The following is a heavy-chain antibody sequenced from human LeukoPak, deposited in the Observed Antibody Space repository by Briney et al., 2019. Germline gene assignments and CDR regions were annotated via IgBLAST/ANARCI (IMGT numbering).Heavy chain of an antibody. CDR2: INPNSGGT. V-gene: IGHV1-2*06. J-gene: IGHJ4*02. Sequence: GASVKVSCKASGYTFTGSYMHWVRHAPGQGLEWMGRINPNSGGTKYAQRFQGRVTMTRDTSISTAYMELSRLRSDDTAVYYCARDSYDSSGYSEGLFWGQGALVTVSS. CDR3: ARDSYDSSGYSEGLF. CDR1: GYTFTGSY. D-gene: IGHD3-22*01.